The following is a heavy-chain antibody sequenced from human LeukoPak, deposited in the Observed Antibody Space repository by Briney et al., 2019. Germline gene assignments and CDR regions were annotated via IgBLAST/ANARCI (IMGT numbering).Heavy chain of an antibody. V-gene: IGHV4-59*01. J-gene: IGHJ4*02. D-gene: IGHD5-24*01. CDR1: GGSISSYY. Sequence: SETLSLTCTVSGGSISSYYWSWIRQPPGKGLEWIGYIYYSGSTNYNPSLKSRVTISVDTSKNQFSLKLSSVTAADTAVYYCARVGDGYNFDYWGQGTLVTVSS. CDR3: ARVGDGYNFDY. CDR2: IYYSGST.